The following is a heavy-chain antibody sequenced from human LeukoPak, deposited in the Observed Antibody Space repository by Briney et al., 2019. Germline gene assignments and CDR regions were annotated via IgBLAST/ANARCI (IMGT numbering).Heavy chain of an antibody. V-gene: IGHV3-23*01. D-gene: IGHD3-22*01. CDR1: GFTFSSYA. CDR2: ISGSGGST. CDR3: AKNAPQGPYYYDSSGYYSGIDY. Sequence: GGSLRLSCAASGFTFSSYAMSWVRQAPGKGLEWVSAISGSGGSTYYADSVKGRFTISRDNSKNTLYLQMNSLSAEDTAVYYCAKNAPQGPYYYDSSGYYSGIDYWGQGTLVTVSS. J-gene: IGHJ4*02.